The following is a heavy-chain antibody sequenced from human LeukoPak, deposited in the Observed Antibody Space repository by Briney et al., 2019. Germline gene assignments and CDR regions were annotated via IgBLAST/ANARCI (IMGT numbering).Heavy chain of an antibody. V-gene: IGHV4-30-2*01. CDR2: IYHGGST. J-gene: IGHJ5*02. Sequence: SETLSLTCTVSGGSISSGGYYWSWIRQPPGKGLEWIGYIYHGGSTYYNPSLKSRVTISVDRSKNQFSLKLSSVTAADTAVYYCARGLEQQRTLGGWFDPWGQGTLVTVSS. CDR3: ARGLEQQRTLGGWFDP. CDR1: GGSISSGGYY. D-gene: IGHD6-13*01.